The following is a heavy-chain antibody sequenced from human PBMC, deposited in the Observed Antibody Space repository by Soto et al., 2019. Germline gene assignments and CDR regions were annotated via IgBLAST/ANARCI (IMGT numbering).Heavy chain of an antibody. V-gene: IGHV4-59*01. CDR2: IYYSGST. J-gene: IGHJ6*02. Sequence: PSETLFLTCTVSGGSISSYYWSWIRQPPGKGLEWIGYIYYSGSTNYNPSLKSRVTISVDTSKNQFSLKLSSVTAADTAVYYCARGRHILTGYYRDLNYGMDVWGQGTTVTVSS. D-gene: IGHD3-9*01. CDR3: ARGRHILTGYYRDLNYGMDV. CDR1: GGSISSYY.